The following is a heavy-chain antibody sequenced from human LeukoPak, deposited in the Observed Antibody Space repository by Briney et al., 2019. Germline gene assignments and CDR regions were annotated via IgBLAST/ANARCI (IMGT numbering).Heavy chain of an antibody. Sequence: PGGSLRLSCAASGFTFSDYYMGWIRQAPGKGLEWVSYISSSSYTNYADSVKGRFTISRDNAKNSLYLQMNSLRAEDTAVYYCARGDYYGSGRLDYWGQGTLVTVSS. CDR3: ARGDYYGSGRLDY. CDR2: ISSSSYT. J-gene: IGHJ4*02. D-gene: IGHD3-10*01. CDR1: GFTFSDYY. V-gene: IGHV3-11*05.